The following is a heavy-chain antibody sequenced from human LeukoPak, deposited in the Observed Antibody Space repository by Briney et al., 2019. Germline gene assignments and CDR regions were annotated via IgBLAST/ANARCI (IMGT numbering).Heavy chain of an antibody. J-gene: IGHJ4*02. Sequence: GGSLRLSCAASGFTFSSYSMNWVRQAPGKGLEWVSSISSSSSYIYYADSVKGRFTISRDNPKNTLYLQMNSLRAEDTAVYYCASGERFIAAAGNFDYWGQGTLVTVSS. CDR3: ASGERFIAAAGNFDY. CDR1: GFTFSSYS. D-gene: IGHD6-13*01. V-gene: IGHV3-21*01. CDR2: ISSSSSYI.